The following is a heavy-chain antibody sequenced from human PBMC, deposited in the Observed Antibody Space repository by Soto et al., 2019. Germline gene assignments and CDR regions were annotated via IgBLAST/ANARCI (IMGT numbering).Heavy chain of an antibody. CDR2: IYYSGRT. V-gene: IGHV4-31*03. J-gene: IGHJ4*02. CDR3: ARFAREENPKVGSWYYFDY. Sequence: VQLQESGPGLVMPSQTLSLTCTVSGGSISSGGYFWSWVRQHPGKGREWIGNIYYSGRTYYNPSLKSRVTISVDTSKNQFSLKLSSVTAADTAVYYCARFAREENPKVGSWYYFDYWGQGTRATVSS. D-gene: IGHD6-13*01. CDR1: GGSISSGGYF.